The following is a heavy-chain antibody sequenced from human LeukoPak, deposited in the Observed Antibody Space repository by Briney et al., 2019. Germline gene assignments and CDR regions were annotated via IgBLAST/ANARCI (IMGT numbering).Heavy chain of an antibody. CDR3: ARLSGYSGNDLYYFDD. CDR2: MYYSGST. V-gene: IGHV4-39*01. CDR1: GGSISSSSHY. J-gene: IGHJ4*02. D-gene: IGHD5-12*01. Sequence: SETLSLTSTVSGGSISSSSHYWGWIRQPPGKGLEWIGSMYYSGSTYYNPSLKSRVTISVDTSKNQFSLKVSSVTAADTAVYYYARLSGYSGNDLYYFDDWGQGTLVTVSS.